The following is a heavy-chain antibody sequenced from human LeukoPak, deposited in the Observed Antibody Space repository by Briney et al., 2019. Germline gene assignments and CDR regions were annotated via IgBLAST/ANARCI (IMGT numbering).Heavy chain of an antibody. CDR1: GFTFSSYG. Sequence: GGSLRLSCAASGFTFSSYGMHWVRQAPSKGLEWVAVIWYGGSNKYYADSVKGRFTISRDNSKNTLYLQMNSLRAEDTAVYYCARDAEVGDLDYWGQGTLATVSS. CDR2: IWYGGSNK. J-gene: IGHJ4*02. D-gene: IGHD5-24*01. V-gene: IGHV3-33*01. CDR3: ARDAEVGDLDY.